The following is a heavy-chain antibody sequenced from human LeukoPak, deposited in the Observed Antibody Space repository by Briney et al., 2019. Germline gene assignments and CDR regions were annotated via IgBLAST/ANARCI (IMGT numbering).Heavy chain of an antibody. J-gene: IGHJ4*02. CDR3: ARLGPASSGWPESFDY. CDR1: GFTFSSYW. D-gene: IGHD6-19*01. CDR2: INQDGSEK. Sequence: GGSLRLSCAGSGFTFSSYWMSWVRQAPGKGLEWVAKINQDGSEKDYVDSVKGRFTISRDNAKNSLDLQMNSLRVEDTAVYYCARLGPASSGWPESFDYWGQGTLVTVSS. V-gene: IGHV3-7*03.